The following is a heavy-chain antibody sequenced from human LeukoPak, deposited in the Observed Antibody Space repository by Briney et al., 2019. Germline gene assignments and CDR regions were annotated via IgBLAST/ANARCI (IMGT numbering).Heavy chain of an antibody. CDR3: ARVGASYVGNYYMDV. D-gene: IGHD3-10*02. J-gene: IGHJ6*03. CDR1: GYSISSGYY. Sequence: SETLSLTCALSGYSISSGYYWGWTRQPPGKGLEWIGSIYHSGNTYYNPSLKSRVTISLDTSKNQLSLKLSSVTSADTAVYYCARVGASYVGNYYMDVWGKGTTVTVSS. V-gene: IGHV4-38-2*01. CDR2: IYHSGNT.